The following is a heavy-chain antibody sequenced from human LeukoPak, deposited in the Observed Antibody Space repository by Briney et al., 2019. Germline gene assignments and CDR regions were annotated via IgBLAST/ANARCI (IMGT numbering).Heavy chain of an antibody. J-gene: IGHJ4*02. CDR3: AKDSGYCSGGSCYTAFDY. Sequence: PGVYLRLYCAASGFTFSSYGMHWVRQAPGKGLEWVAVISYDGSNKYYADSVKGRFTISRDNSKNTLYLQMNSLRAEDTAVYYCAKDSGYCSGGSCYTAFDYWGQGTLVTVSS. V-gene: IGHV3-30*18. CDR2: ISYDGSNK. D-gene: IGHD2-15*01. CDR1: GFTFSSYG.